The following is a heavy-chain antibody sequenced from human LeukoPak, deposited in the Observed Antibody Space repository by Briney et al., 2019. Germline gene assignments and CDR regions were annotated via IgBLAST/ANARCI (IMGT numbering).Heavy chain of an antibody. D-gene: IGHD5-12*01. CDR3: ARDVFSGLRPRLRPLSYDY. Sequence: GGSLRLSCAASGFTFSSYSMNWVRQAPGKGLEWVSSISSSSSYIYYADSVKGRFTISRDNAKNSLYLQMNSLRAEDTAVYYCARDVFSGLRPRLRPLSYDYWGQGTLVTVSS. CDR2: ISSSSSYI. J-gene: IGHJ4*02. CDR1: GFTFSSYS. V-gene: IGHV3-21*01.